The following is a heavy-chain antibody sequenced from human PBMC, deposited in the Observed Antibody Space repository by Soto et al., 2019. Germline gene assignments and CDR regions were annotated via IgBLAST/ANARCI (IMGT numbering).Heavy chain of an antibody. CDR2: TYYRSKWYN. CDR1: GDSVSSNSAA. V-gene: IGHV6-1*01. Sequence: SQTLSLTCAISGDSVSSNSAAWNWIRQSPSRGLEWLGRTYYRSKWYNDYAVSVKSRITINPDTSKNQFSLQLNSVTPEDTAVYYCARDLAIYYCSGSYYYYYGTDVWGQGTTVTVPS. J-gene: IGHJ6*02. D-gene: IGHD3-10*01. CDR3: ARDLAIYYCSGSYYYYYGTDV.